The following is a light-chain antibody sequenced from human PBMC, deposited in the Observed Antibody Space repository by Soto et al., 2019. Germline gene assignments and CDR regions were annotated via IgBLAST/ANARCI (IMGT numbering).Light chain of an antibody. CDR1: HFTSTW. CDR3: QRYNSY. V-gene: IGKV1-5*03. J-gene: IGKJ3*01. Sequence: DIQMTQSPSTLSASVGDRVTITCRASHFTSTWLAWYQQKPGTAPKLLIYKASSLESGVPSRFSGSGSGTEFTLTISSLQPDDFATYYCQRYNSYFGPGTKVDIK. CDR2: KAS.